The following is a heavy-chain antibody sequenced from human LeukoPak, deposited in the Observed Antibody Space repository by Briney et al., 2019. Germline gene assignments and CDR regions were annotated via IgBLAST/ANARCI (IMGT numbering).Heavy chain of an antibody. CDR2: IYHSGST. D-gene: IGHD4-17*01. CDR1: GGSISSSNW. J-gene: IGHJ4*02. V-gene: IGHV4-4*02. Sequence: SETLSLTCAVSGGSISSSNWWSWVRQPPGKGLEWIGEIYHSGSTNYNPSLKSRVTISVDTSKKQFSLKLSSVTAADTAVYYCVGGASYTVTTYYFDYWGQGTLVTVSS. CDR3: VGGASYTVTTYYFDY.